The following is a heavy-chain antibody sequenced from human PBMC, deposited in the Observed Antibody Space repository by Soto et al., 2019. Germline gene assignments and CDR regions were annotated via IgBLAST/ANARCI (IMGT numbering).Heavy chain of an antibody. CDR3: ARVFDTYYFDS. Sequence: QVQLVESGGGVVQPGRSLRLSCAASGFTFSTYGMHWVRQAPGKGLEWVALIWFDGSNKYYGDSVKGRFTISRDNSKNTLYLHMNSLRAEDTAVYYCARVFDTYYFDSWCQGTLVTVSS. CDR1: GFTFSTYG. D-gene: IGHD3-9*01. CDR2: IWFDGSNK. J-gene: IGHJ4*02. V-gene: IGHV3-33*01.